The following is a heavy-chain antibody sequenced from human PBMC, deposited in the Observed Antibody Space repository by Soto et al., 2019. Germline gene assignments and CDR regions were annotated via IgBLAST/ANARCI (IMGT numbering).Heavy chain of an antibody. CDR3: ARDPRPGVSGFIGYNLAPAFDI. J-gene: IGHJ3*02. D-gene: IGHD5-18*01. CDR1: GYTFTGYY. CDR2: INPNSGGT. Sequence: ASVKVSCKASGYTFTGYYMHWVRQAPGQGLEWMGWINPNSGGTNYAQKFQGWVTMTRDTSISTAYMELSRLRSDDTAVYYCARDPRPGVSGFIGYNLAPAFDIWGQGTMVTVSS. V-gene: IGHV1-2*04.